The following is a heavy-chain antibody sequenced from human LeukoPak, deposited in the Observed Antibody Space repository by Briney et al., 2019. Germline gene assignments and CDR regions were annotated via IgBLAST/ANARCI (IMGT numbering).Heavy chain of an antibody. CDR2: INPNSGGT. Sequence: GASVKVSCKASGYTFTGYYMHWVRQAPGQGLEWMGWINPNSGGTNYAQKFQGRVTMTRDTSISTAYMELSRLRSDDTAVYYCARDDTYYDFWSGYPPLTYSMDVWGQGTTVTVSS. D-gene: IGHD3-3*01. V-gene: IGHV1-2*02. J-gene: IGHJ6*02. CDR1: GYTFTGYY. CDR3: ARDDTYYDFWSGYPPLTYSMDV.